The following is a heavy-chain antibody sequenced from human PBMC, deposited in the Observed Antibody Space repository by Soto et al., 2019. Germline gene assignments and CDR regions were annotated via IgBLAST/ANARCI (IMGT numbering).Heavy chain of an antibody. Sequence: ASVKVSCKASGFSFTGYYIHWLRQAPGQGLEWMGWINAHSGGTEYAQKFQGRVTLTRDTSIATAYLTLTSLTSDDTALYYCAKALPRQLASWLDPWGQGTQVTVSS. CDR2: INAHSGGT. V-gene: IGHV1-2*02. CDR3: AKALPRQLASWLDP. D-gene: IGHD6-6*01. J-gene: IGHJ5*02. CDR1: GFSFTGYY.